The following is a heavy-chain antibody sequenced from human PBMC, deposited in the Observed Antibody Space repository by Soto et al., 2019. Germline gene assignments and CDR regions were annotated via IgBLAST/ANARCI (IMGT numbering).Heavy chain of an antibody. CDR1: GGSISSSNW. Sequence: SETLSLTCAVSGGSISSSNWWSWVRQPPGKGLEWIGEIYHSGSTNYNPSIKSRVTISVDKSKNQFSLKLSSVTAADTAVYYCARRRQSIAARLAYFDYWGQATMVTFSS. J-gene: IGHJ4*02. CDR2: IYHSGST. CDR3: ARRRQSIAARLAYFDY. V-gene: IGHV4-4*02. D-gene: IGHD6-6*01.